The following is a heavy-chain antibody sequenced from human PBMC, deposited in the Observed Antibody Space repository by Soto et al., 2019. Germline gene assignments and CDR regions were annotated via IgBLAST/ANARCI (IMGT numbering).Heavy chain of an antibody. J-gene: IGHJ6*03. CDR2: INGGNGST. CDR1: GYTLTNFA. D-gene: IGHD3-10*01. CDR3: ARGGVSLRGDCDYYMDG. V-gene: IGHV1-3*01. Sequence: QVQLVQPGAEVRKPGASVKLPCKASGYTLTNFAMQWVRQAPGQRLEWMGWINGGNGSTKYSQNFKGRVTITTDTSASTGYMELSSLRSEDTAVCFCARGGVSLRGDCDYYMDGVGKGTTVTVSS.